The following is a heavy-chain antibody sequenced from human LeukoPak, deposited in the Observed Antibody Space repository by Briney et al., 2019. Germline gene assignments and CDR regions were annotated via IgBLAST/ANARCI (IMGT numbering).Heavy chain of an antibody. Sequence: SGGSLRLSCAASGFTFSSYAMSWVRQAPGKGLEWVSAISGSGGSTYYADSVKGRFTISRDNSKNTLYLQMNSLRAEDTAVYYCAKDIKGYWFPEGAFDIWGQGTMVTVSS. V-gene: IGHV3-23*01. D-gene: IGHD3-22*01. J-gene: IGHJ3*02. CDR3: AKDIKGYWFPEGAFDI. CDR2: ISGSGGST. CDR1: GFTFSSYA.